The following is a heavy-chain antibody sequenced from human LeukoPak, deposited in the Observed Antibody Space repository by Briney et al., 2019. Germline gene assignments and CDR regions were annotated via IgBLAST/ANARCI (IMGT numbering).Heavy chain of an antibody. J-gene: IGHJ3*02. CDR3: ASQDIVVVVAATVDAFDI. Sequence: PGGSLLLSCAASGFPFSSYSMNGVRRAPGKGLEWVSSISSSSYIYYADSVKGRFTISRDNAKNSLYLQMNSLRAEDTAAYYCASQDIVVVVAATVDAFDIWGQGTMVTVSS. CDR2: ISSSSYI. V-gene: IGHV3-21*01. CDR1: GFPFSSYS. D-gene: IGHD2-15*01.